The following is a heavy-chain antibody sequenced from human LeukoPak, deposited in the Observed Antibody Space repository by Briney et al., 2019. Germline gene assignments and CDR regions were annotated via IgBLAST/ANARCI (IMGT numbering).Heavy chain of an antibody. D-gene: IGHD5-12*01. CDR2: INPSGGST. Sequence: GASVKVSCKASGYTFTSYYMHWVRQAPEQGLEWMGIINPSGGSTSYAQKFQGRVTMTRDTSTSTVYMELSSLRSEDTAVYYCARSTRGLRLGNYWGQGTLVTVSS. CDR3: ARSTRGLRLGNY. CDR1: GYTFTSYY. J-gene: IGHJ4*02. V-gene: IGHV1-46*01.